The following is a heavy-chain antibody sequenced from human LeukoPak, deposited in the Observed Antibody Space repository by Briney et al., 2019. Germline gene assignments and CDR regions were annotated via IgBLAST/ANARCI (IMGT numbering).Heavy chain of an antibody. J-gene: IGHJ4*02. Sequence: GGSLRLSCVVSGFTFRNYAMSWVRQAPGRGLEWVSTLSGSGSNKEYADAVKGRFTISRDNSKNTVYLQMNSLRAEDTAIYYCARGSSAFYYLDNWGQGTLVTVSS. D-gene: IGHD6-13*01. CDR1: GFTFRNYA. CDR3: ARGSSAFYYLDN. CDR2: LSGSGSNK. V-gene: IGHV3-23*01.